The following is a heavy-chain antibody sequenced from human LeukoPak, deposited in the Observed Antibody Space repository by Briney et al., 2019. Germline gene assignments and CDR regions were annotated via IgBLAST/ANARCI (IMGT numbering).Heavy chain of an antibody. J-gene: IGHJ4*02. CDR2: IYYSGST. CDR1: GGSISSGDYY. Sequence: PSETLSLTCTVSGGSISSGDYYWSWIRQPPGKGLEWIGYIYYSGSTYYNPSLKRRVTISVDTSKNQFSLKLSSVTAADTAVYYCARRRDGYKGFDYWGQGTLVTVSS. CDR3: ARRRDGYKGFDY. V-gene: IGHV4-30-4*02. D-gene: IGHD5-24*01.